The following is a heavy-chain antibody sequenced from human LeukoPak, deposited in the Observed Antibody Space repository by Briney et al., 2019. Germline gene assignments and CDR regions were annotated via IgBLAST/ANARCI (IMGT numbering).Heavy chain of an antibody. Sequence: PSETLSLSCTVSGGSIITYYWSWIRQPAGKGLEWIGRIYSSGRTNYHPSLESRVTMSVDTSKNQFSLNLTSVTAADTAVYYRARAYGDLYFVCWGRGILVTVSS. CDR2: IYSSGRT. CDR1: GGSIITYY. J-gene: IGHJ4*02. V-gene: IGHV4-4*07. CDR3: ARAYGDLYFVC. D-gene: IGHD4-17*01.